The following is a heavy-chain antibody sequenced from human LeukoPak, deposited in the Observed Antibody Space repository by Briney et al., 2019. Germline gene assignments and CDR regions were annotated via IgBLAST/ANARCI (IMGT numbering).Heavy chain of an antibody. Sequence: GGSLRLSCAASGFTVSNNYMSWVRQTPGKGLEWVSVIYSGGSTYYADSVKGRFTISIDNSKNTLYLQMNSLRAEDTAVYYCARDRDSSGYQEYWGQGTLVTVSS. CDR2: IYSGGST. CDR1: GFTVSNNY. D-gene: IGHD3-22*01. CDR3: ARDRDSSGYQEY. V-gene: IGHV3-53*01. J-gene: IGHJ4*02.